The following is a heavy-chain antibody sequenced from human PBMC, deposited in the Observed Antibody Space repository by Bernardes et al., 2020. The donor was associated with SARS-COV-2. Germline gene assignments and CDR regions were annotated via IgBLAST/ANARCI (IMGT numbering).Heavy chain of an antibody. D-gene: IGHD5-12*01. V-gene: IGHV4-39*01. CDR2: IYYSGNT. Sequence: SETLYVTCTVSGGSISSSNYYWGWIRQPPGKGLEWIGSIYYSGNTYYNPSLKSRVTISVDTSKNQFSLKLSSVTAADTAVYYCARNGDIPWFDPWGQGTLVTVSS. CDR3: ARNGDIPWFDP. J-gene: IGHJ5*02. CDR1: GGSISSSNYY.